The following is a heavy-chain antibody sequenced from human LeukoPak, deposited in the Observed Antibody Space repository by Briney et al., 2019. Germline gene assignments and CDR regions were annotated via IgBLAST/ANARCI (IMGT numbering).Heavy chain of an antibody. Sequence: PGGSLRLSCAASGFTVSTSYMSWVRQAPGKGLEWVSVIYSGGNTYYADSVKGRFTLSRDNSKNTLYLQMTSLRAEDTALYYCARALNTNWGTYDYWGQGTLVAISS. J-gene: IGHJ4*02. CDR3: ARALNTNWGTYDY. CDR2: IYSGGNT. V-gene: IGHV3-53*05. D-gene: IGHD7-27*01. CDR1: GFTVSTSY.